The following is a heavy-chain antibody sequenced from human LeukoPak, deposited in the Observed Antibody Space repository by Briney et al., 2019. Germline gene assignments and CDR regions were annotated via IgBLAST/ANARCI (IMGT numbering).Heavy chain of an antibody. V-gene: IGHV4-39*01. CDR1: GGSIRSSSYY. J-gene: IGHJ4*02. D-gene: IGHD1-26*01. Sequence: SETLSLTCSVSGGSIRSSSYYWGWIRQPPGKGLEWIGTIHYTGSTYYTPSLKSRVTVSVDTSNNQFSLKVSSVTAADTAVYYCARHPSGSSFDYWGQGTLVSVSS. CDR3: ARHPSGSSFDY. CDR2: IHYTGST.